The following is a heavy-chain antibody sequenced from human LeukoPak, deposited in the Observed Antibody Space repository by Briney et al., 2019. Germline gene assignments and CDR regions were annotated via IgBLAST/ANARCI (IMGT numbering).Heavy chain of an antibody. CDR2: VYPRDSDT. Sequence: GESLKISCKSSGYSFTNYWIAWVRQMPGKGLEWMAIVYPRDSDTRYSPSFQGQVTVSADKSINTAYLQWSSLEASDTAMYYCTRPDSTGFYTDWGQGTLVTVSS. CDR3: TRPDSTGFYTD. V-gene: IGHV5-51*01. J-gene: IGHJ4*02. CDR1: GYSFTNYW. D-gene: IGHD3-22*01.